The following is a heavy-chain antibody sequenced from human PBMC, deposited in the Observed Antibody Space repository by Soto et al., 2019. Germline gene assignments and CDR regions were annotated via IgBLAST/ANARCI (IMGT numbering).Heavy chain of an antibody. J-gene: IGHJ4*02. CDR1: GFTFTRYS. V-gene: IGHV3-21*06. Sequence: PGGSLRLSCAASGFTFTRYSMNWVRQAPGKGLEWVSSISSTTNYIYYGDSMKGRFTVSRDNAKNSLYLEMNSLRAEDTAVYYCARESEDLTSNFDYWGQGTLVTVSS. CDR3: ARESEDLTSNFDY. CDR2: ISSTTNYI.